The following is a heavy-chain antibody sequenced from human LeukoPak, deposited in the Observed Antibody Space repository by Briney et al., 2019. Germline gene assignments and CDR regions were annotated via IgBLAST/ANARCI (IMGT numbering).Heavy chain of an antibody. CDR3: ARDGIQYGYYYYMDV. CDR1: GYTFTSYG. J-gene: IGHJ6*03. V-gene: IGHV1-18*01. CDR2: ISAYNGNT. D-gene: IGHD4-11*01. Sequence: ASVKVSCKASGYTFTSYGISWVRQAPGQGLEWMGWISAYNGNTNYAQNLQGRVTLTTDTSTSTAYMDLRSLRSDDTAVYYCARDGIQYGYYYYMDVWGKGTTVTVSS.